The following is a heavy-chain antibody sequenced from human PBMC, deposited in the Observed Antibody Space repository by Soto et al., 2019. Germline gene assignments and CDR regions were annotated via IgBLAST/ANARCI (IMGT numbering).Heavy chain of an antibody. CDR1: GFTFSDHY. V-gene: IGHV3-72*01. Sequence: EVQLVESGGGLVQPGGSLRLFCAASGFTFSDHYMDWVRQAPGKGLEWVGRTRNKANSYTTEYAASVKGRFTIPRDDSKNSLYLQMNSLITEDTAAYYCARVRAVGASFDYWGQGTLVTVSS. CDR3: ARVRAVGASFDY. D-gene: IGHD1-26*01. CDR2: TRNKANSYTT. J-gene: IGHJ4*02.